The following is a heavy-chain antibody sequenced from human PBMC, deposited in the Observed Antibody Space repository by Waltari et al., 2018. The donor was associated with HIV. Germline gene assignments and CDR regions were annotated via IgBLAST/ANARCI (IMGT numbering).Heavy chain of an antibody. CDR1: GYTVTAYY. CDR3: SSDIGT. CDR2: IDPQNGER. J-gene: IGHJ4*02. V-gene: IGHV1-69-2*01. Sequence: VLLAPPGREVVTPGASVEVSCKGSGYTVTAYYMHWIKQSPGKRLEWVGLIDPQNGERRYGEKFQHGVVITADPSKNTISLRLTRVTSDDTAIYYCSSDIGTWGQGTQVSVSS. D-gene: IGHD3-10*01.